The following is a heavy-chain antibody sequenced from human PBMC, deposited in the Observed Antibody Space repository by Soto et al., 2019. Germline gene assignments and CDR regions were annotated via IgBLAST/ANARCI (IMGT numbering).Heavy chain of an antibody. J-gene: IGHJ6*02. CDR2: ISAYNGNT. CDR1: GYTFTSYG. D-gene: IGHD6-19*01. Sequence: ASVKVSCKASGYTFTSYGISWVRQAPGQGLEWMGWISAYNGNTNYAQKLQGRVTMTTDTSTSTAYMELRSLRSDDTAVYYCARDHGYSSGWFRNYYYGMDVWGQGTTVTVSS. CDR3: ARDHGYSSGWFRNYYYGMDV. V-gene: IGHV1-18*01.